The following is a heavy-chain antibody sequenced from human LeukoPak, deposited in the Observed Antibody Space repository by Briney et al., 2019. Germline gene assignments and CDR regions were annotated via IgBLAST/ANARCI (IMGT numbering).Heavy chain of an antibody. CDR1: GYTFTSYG. Sequence: ASVKVSCKASGYTFTSYGISWVRQAPGQGLEWMGWISAYNGNTNYAQKLQGRVTMTTDTSTSTAYMELRSLRSDDTAVYYCASGHCSSTSCYLYYYMDVWGKGTTVTVFS. CDR3: ASGHCSSTSCYLYYYMDV. J-gene: IGHJ6*03. V-gene: IGHV1-18*01. CDR2: ISAYNGNT. D-gene: IGHD2-2*03.